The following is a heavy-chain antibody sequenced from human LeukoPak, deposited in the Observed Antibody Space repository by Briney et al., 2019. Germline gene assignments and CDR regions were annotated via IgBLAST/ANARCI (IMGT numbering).Heavy chain of an antibody. J-gene: IGHJ3*02. CDR1: GFTFGDYA. Sequence: QPGRSLRLSCTVSGFTFGDYAMSWFRQAPGKGLEWVGFIRSKDYGGKTEYAASVKGRFTISRDDSKSIAYLQMNSLKTEDTAVYYCTREDTYYYDSSGPRGASDIWGQGTMVTVSS. V-gene: IGHV3-49*03. CDR3: TREDTYYYDSSGPRGASDI. D-gene: IGHD3-22*01. CDR2: IRSKDYGGKT.